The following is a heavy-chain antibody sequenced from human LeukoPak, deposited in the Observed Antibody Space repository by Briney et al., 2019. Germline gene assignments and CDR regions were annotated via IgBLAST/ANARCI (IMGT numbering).Heavy chain of an antibody. CDR3: AKDQEVGATTIDY. D-gene: IGHD1-26*01. J-gene: IGHJ4*02. V-gene: IGHV3-30*02. CDR2: IRYDGSNK. Sequence: GGSLRLSCAASGFTFSNNGMHWVRQAPGKGLEWVAFIRYDGSNKYYADSVKGRFTISRDNSKNTLYLQMNSLRVEGTAVYYCAKDQEVGATTIDYWGQGTLVTVSS. CDR1: GFTFSNNG.